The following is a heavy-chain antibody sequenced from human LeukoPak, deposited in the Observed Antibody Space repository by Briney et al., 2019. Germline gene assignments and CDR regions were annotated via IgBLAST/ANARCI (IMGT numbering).Heavy chain of an antibody. CDR2: MNNDVSTI. Sequence: GGSLRLSCVASGFTFSSSWLHWVRQAAGKGLVWVSRMNNDVSTINYADSVKGRFTISRDNAKNTLYLQMNSLRAEDTGVYYCARAGSYRFDYWGQGTLVTVSS. D-gene: IGHD1-26*01. J-gene: IGHJ4*02. CDR3: ARAGSYRFDY. V-gene: IGHV3-74*01. CDR1: GFTFSSSW.